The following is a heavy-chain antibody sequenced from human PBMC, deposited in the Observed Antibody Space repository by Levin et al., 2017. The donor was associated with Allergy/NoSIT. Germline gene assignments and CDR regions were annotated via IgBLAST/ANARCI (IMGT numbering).Heavy chain of an antibody. J-gene: IGHJ4*02. CDR3: AKARSVAEYAPKGAFDY. V-gene: IGHV3-30*18. D-gene: IGHD6-19*01. CDR1: GFTFSSYG. CDR2: ISYDGSNK. Sequence: GGSLRLSCAASGFTFSSYGMHWVRQAPGKGLEWVAVISYDGSNKYYADSVKGRFTISRDNSKNTLYLQMNSLRAEDTAVYYCAKARSVAEYAPKGAFDYWGQGTLVTVSS.